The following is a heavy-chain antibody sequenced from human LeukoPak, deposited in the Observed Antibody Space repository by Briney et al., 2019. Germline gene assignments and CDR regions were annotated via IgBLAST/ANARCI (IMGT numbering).Heavy chain of an antibody. D-gene: IGHD3-22*01. CDR3: AGEIAMHVH. V-gene: IGHV1-46*01. J-gene: IGHJ4*02. Sequence: ASVKVSCKASGYTFSNNDLHWVRQAPGQGLEWLGLINPGGGSTIYAQKFQGRVTMTRDTSTSTVYMELSSLRSDDSAVYYCAGEIAMHVHWGQGTLATVSS. CDR2: INPGGGST. CDR1: GYTFSNND.